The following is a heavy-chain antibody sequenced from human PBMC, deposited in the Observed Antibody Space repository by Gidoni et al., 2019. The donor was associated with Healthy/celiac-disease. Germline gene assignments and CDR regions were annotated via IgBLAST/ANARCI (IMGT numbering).Heavy chain of an antibody. CDR2: IIPIFGTA. Sequence: QVQLVQSGAEVKKTGSSVKCSCKASGVNISSYTISWVRQAPGQGLEWMGGIIPIFGTANYAQKFQGRVTITADESTSTAYMELSSLRSEDTAVYYCARRANRGYYGMDVWGQGTTVTVSS. V-gene: IGHV1-69*01. D-gene: IGHD5-12*01. CDR3: ARRANRGYYGMDV. CDR1: GVNISSYT. J-gene: IGHJ6*02.